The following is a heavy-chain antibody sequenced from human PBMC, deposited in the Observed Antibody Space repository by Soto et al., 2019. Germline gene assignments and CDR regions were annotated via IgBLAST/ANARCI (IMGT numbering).Heavy chain of an antibody. V-gene: IGHV4-30-4*01. J-gene: IGHJ5*02. D-gene: IGHD1-1*01. CDR3: ARQQRPYNSPDP. Sequence: SGTLSLTCTVSGGSISSGDYYWSWIRQPPGKGLEWIAYIHNSVSTHYNPSLKSRVTISVDTSKNQFSLKLSSVTAADTAVYYSARQQRPYNSPDPWGQGTLATVSA. CDR1: GGSISSGDYY. CDR2: IHNSVST.